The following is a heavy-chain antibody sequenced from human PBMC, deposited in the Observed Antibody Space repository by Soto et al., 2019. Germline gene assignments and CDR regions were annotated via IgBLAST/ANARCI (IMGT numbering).Heavy chain of an antibody. Sequence: GESLKISCAASGFTFSSYSMNWVRQAPGKGLEWVSSISSSSSYIYYADSVKGRFTISRDNAKNSLYLQMNSLRAEDTAVYYCARGLGSGWYWYFDLWGRGTLVTVSS. D-gene: IGHD6-19*01. J-gene: IGHJ2*01. CDR3: ARGLGSGWYWYFDL. V-gene: IGHV3-21*01. CDR1: GFTFSSYS. CDR2: ISSSSSYI.